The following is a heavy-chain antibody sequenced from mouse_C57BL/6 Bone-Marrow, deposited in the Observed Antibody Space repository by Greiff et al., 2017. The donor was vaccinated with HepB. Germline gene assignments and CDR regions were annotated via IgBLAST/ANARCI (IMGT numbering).Heavy chain of an antibody. CDR2: ISDGGSYT. CDR3: ARDGLRLYFDY. Sequence: DVQLVESGGGLVKPGGSLKLSCAASGFTFSSYAMSWVRQTPEKRLEWVATISDGGSYTYYPDNVKGRFTISRDNAKNNLYLQMSHLKSEDTAMYYCARDGLRLYFDYWGQGTTLTVSS. CDR1: GFTFSSYA. J-gene: IGHJ2*01. V-gene: IGHV5-4*01. D-gene: IGHD2-2*01.